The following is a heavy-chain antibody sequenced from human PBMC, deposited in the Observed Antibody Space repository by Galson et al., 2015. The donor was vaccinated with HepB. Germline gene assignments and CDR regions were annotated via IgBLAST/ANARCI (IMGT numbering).Heavy chain of an antibody. D-gene: IGHD6-13*01. V-gene: IGHV1-2*06. Sequence: SVKVSCKASGYTFTGYYMHWVRQAPGQGLEWMGRINPNSGGTNYAQKFQGRVTMTRDTSISTAYMELSRLRSDDTAAYYCARAPGYSSSWSFDYWGQGTLVTVSS. CDR1: GYTFTGYY. CDR2: INPNSGGT. CDR3: ARAPGYSSSWSFDY. J-gene: IGHJ4*02.